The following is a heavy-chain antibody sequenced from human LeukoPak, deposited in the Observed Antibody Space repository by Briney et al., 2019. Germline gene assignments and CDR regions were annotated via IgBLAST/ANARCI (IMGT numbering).Heavy chain of an antibody. CDR1: GFTFSAYG. CDR2: VSDSGDIT. V-gene: IGHV3-23*01. J-gene: IGHJ3*02. CDR3: AKMTQDYYDSSAYSWVGGFDI. Sequence: GGSLRLSCAASGFTFSAYGMSWVRQAPGKGLEWVSSVSDSGDITYYADSVKGRFTISRDNSKNTLYLQMNSLRAEDTAVCYCAKMTQDYYDSSAYSWVGGFDIWGQGTMVTVSS. D-gene: IGHD3-22*01.